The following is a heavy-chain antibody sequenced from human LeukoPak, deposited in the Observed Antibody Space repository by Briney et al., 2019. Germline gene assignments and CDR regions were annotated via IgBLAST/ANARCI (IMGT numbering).Heavy chain of an antibody. Sequence: GGSLRLSCAASGFTFSSYWMHWVRQAPGKGLEWVSSISSSSSYIYYADSVKGRFTISRDNAKNSLYLQMNSLRAEDTAVYYCARAILGYCSSTSCYDWFDPWGQGTLVTVSS. CDR1: GFTFSSYW. D-gene: IGHD2-2*01. J-gene: IGHJ5*02. CDR2: ISSSSSYI. CDR3: ARAILGYCSSTSCYDWFDP. V-gene: IGHV3-21*01.